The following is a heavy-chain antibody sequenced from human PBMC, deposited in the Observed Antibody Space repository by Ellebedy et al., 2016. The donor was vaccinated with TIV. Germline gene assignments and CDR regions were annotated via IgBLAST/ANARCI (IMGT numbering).Heavy chain of an antibody. CDR1: GGSISGYY. CDR3: ARETQLISWDYYSYNMDV. D-gene: IGHD3-16*01. CDR2: VYYRGSI. J-gene: IGHJ6*03. V-gene: IGHV4-59*12. Sequence: SETLSLXXSVSGGSISGYYWTWIRQTPGKGLEWIGYVYYRGSINYTPSYSPSLKSRVTISLDSSKNQFSLKLSSVTAADTAVYYCARETQLISWDYYSYNMDVWGIGTTVTVSS.